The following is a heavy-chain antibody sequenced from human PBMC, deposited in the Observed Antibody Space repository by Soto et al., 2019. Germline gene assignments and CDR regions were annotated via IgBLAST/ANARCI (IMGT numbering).Heavy chain of an antibody. CDR1: GGSFSGYY. J-gene: IGHJ6*02. V-gene: IGHV4-34*01. Sequence: SETLSLTCAVYGGSFSGYYWSWIRQPPGKGLEWIGEINHSGSTNYNPSLKSRVTISVDTSKNQFSLKLSSVTAADTAVYYCARVLTGDYYYYGMDVWGQGTTVTVSS. CDR3: ARVLTGDYYYYGMDV. CDR2: INHSGST. D-gene: IGHD3-9*01.